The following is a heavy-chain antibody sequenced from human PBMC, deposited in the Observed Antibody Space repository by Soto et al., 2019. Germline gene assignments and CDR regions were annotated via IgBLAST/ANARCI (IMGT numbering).Heavy chain of an antibody. CDR2: INHSGST. D-gene: IGHD3-22*01. CDR1: GGSFSGYY. CDR3: ARIVHPSYYYDSSGSPEFDY. V-gene: IGHV4-34*01. Sequence: SETLSLTCAVYGGSFSGYYWSWIRQPPGKGLEWIGEINHSGSTNHNPSLKSRVTISVDTSKNQFSLKLGSVTAADTAVYYCARIVHPSYYYDSSGSPEFDYWGQGTLVTVAS. J-gene: IGHJ4*02.